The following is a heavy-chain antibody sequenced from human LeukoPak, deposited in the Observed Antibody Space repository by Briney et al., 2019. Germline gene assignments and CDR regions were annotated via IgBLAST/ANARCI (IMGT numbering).Heavy chain of an antibody. J-gene: IGHJ3*02. CDR1: GASVSSGCYS. CDR2: IYHSGST. Sequence: NSSQTLSLTCAVSGASVSSGCYSWSWLRQPPGKGLEWIGYIYHSGSTYYHPSLSSRITISVDSSNNHFSLKLSSVTAADKAVYYCPRHFAVFRYYAFDIWGQGTMVTVSS. CDR3: PRHFAVFRYYAFDI. D-gene: IGHD2-8*01. V-gene: IGHV4-30-2*01.